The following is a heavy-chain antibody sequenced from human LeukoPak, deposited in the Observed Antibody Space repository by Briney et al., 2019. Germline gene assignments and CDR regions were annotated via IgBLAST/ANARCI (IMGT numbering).Heavy chain of an antibody. Sequence: SETLSLTCAVYGGSFSGYYWSWIRQPPGKGLEWIGEINHSGSTNYNPSLKSRVTMSVDTSKKQFSLKLSSVTAADTAVYYCARHAVEAASRWFDPWGQGTLVTVSS. CDR1: GGSFSGYY. CDR2: INHSGST. V-gene: IGHV4-34*01. J-gene: IGHJ5*02. D-gene: IGHD1-1*01. CDR3: ARHAVEAASRWFDP.